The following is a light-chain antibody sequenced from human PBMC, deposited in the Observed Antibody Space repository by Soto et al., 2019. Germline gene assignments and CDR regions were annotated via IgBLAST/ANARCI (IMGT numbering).Light chain of an antibody. CDR3: AAWDGSLNNVL. CDR2: GNN. CDR1: GSSIGTNT. V-gene: IGLV1-44*01. J-gene: IGLJ2*01. Sequence: QSVLTQPPSASGTPGQRVTISCSGSGSSIGTNTVNWYRQLPGTAPNLLIYGNNQRPSGVPDRFSGSKSGTSASLAISGLQSEDEADYYCAAWDGSLNNVLFGGGTKVTVL.